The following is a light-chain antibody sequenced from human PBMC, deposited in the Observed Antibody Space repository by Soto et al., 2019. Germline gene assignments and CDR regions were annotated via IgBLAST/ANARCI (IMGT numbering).Light chain of an antibody. J-gene: IGKJ5*01. V-gene: IGKV3-15*01. CDR2: GAS. CDR3: QQYNNLPMT. CDR1: QSVSSN. Sequence: IVMTHSPATLSVSPWERATLSCRASQSVSSNLAWYQQKPGQAPRLLIYGASTRATGIPARFSGSGSGTEFTLTISSLQSEDFAVYYCQQYNNLPMTFGQGTRLEIK.